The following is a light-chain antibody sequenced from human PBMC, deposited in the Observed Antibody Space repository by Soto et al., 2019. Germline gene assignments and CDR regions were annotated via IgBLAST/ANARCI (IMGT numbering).Light chain of an antibody. Sequence: EIVLMQSPGTLSLSPGERATLSCRASQTLRRTYIAWYQQKPGQAPRVLIYGASKRVTGIPDRFSGSGSGTDFSLTISRLEPEDFAVYYCHQYDNAPQTYGQGTKVDIK. CDR3: HQYDNAPQT. CDR2: GAS. J-gene: IGKJ2*01. V-gene: IGKV3-20*01. CDR1: QTLRRTY.